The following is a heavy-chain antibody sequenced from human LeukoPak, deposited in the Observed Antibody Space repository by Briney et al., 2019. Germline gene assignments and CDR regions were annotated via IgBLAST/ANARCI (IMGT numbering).Heavy chain of an antibody. CDR3: AKDLDYGDYSGY. Sequence: GGSLRLSCAASGFTFSSYAMSWVRQAPGKGLEWVSAISGSDGSTYYADSVKGRFTISRDNSKNTLYLQMNSLRAEDTAVYYCAKDLDYGDYSGYWGQGTLVTVSS. CDR1: GFTFSSYA. CDR2: ISGSDGST. V-gene: IGHV3-23*01. J-gene: IGHJ4*02. D-gene: IGHD4-17*01.